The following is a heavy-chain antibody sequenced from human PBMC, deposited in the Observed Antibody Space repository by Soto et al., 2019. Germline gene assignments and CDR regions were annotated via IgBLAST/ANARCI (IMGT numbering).Heavy chain of an antibody. CDR1: GFTFSSYG. CDR2: ISYDGSNK. D-gene: IGHD3-3*01. V-gene: IGHV3-30*18. J-gene: IGHJ4*02. Sequence: QVQLVESGGGVVQPGRSLRLSCAASGFTFSSYGMHWVRQAPGKGLEWVAVISYDGSNKYYADSVKGRFTISRDNSKNTLYLQMNSLRAEDTAVYYCAKGTYDFWSGYYRYYFDYWGQGTLVTVSS. CDR3: AKGTYDFWSGYYRYYFDY.